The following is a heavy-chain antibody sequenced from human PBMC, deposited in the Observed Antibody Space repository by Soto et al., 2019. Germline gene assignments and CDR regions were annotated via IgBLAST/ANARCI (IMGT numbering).Heavy chain of an antibody. Sequence: QVQLQESGPGLVKPSETLSLTCTVSGGSITTYYWSWIRQPAGKGLEWIGRIFVSGSTNYIPSLKSRVTMSMDTSKSQFSLKLTSVTAADTAMYYCARERTYQVSGDHALDIWGQGTMVIVSS. D-gene: IGHD2-21*01. CDR3: ARERTYQVSGDHALDI. J-gene: IGHJ3*02. V-gene: IGHV4-4*07. CDR1: GGSITTYY. CDR2: IFVSGST.